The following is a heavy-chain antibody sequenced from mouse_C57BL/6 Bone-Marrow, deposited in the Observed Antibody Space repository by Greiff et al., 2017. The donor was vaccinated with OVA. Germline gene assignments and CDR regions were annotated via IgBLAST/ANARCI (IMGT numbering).Heavy chain of an antibody. D-gene: IGHD4-1*01. CDR2: ILPSIGRT. CDR3: ARGLGRGGFDY. Sequence: VQLQQSGSELWSPGSSVKLSCKDSDSEVFPIADMSWVRQKPGHGCEWIGGILPSIGRTIYGEKFEEKATLDADTLSNTAYLELNSLTSTASSISYYARGLGRGGFDYWGQGTTLTVSS. J-gene: IGHJ2*01. V-gene: IGHV15-2*01. CDR1: DSEVFPIAD.